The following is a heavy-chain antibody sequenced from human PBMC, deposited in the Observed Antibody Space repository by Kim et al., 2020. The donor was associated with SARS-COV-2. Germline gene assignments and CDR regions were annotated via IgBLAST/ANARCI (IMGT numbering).Heavy chain of an antibody. CDR1: GYTFTGYN. CDR2: INPDNGGT. Sequence: ASVKVSCKASGYTFTGYNIHWVRQAPGQGLEWMGWINPDNGGTKYVEKFQGRVTMTRDTSISTAYLEMSSLKSDDTAIFYCARDMDYWGQATLVTVSS. CDR3: ARDMDY. J-gene: IGHJ4*02. V-gene: IGHV1-2*02.